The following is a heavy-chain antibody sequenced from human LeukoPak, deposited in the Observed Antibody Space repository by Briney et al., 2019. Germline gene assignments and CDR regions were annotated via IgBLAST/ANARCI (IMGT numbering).Heavy chain of an antibody. Sequence: SETLSLTCTVSGDSISSYYWSWIRQPPGKGLEWIGYIYNSGNTNYNPSLKGRVTISADTSKNQFSLKLSSVTAADTAVYYCARQIAAAAATDYWGQGTLVTVSS. J-gene: IGHJ4*02. CDR1: GDSISSYY. CDR3: ARQIAAAAATDY. D-gene: IGHD6-13*01. V-gene: IGHV4-59*08. CDR2: IYNSGNT.